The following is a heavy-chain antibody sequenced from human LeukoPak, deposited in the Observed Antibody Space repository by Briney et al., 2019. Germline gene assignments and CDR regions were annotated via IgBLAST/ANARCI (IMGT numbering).Heavy chain of an antibody. CDR1: GFTFDDYA. CDR2: MSWNRGSI. CDR3: AKDIGSGSYADYYYYGMDV. J-gene: IGHJ6*02. V-gene: IGHV3-9*01. D-gene: IGHD3-10*01. Sequence: GGSLRLSCAASGFTFDDYAMHWVRQAPGKGLVWGSGMSWNRGSIGYADSVKGRFTISRDNAKNSLYLQMNSLRAEDTALYYCAKDIGSGSYADYYYYGMDVWGQGTTVTVSS.